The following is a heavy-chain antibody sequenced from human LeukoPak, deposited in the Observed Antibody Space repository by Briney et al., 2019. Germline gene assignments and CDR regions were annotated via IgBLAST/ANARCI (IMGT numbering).Heavy chain of an antibody. D-gene: IGHD5-18*01. V-gene: IGHV3-23*01. CDR1: GFTFSSYA. CDR2: ISGSGGST. Sequence: GGSLRLSCAASGFTFSSYAMSWVRQAPGKGLEWVSAISGSGGSTYYADSVKGRFTISRDNSKNTLYLQMNSLRAEATAVYYCAKTGDRDTAMVTEDYWGQGTLVTVSS. J-gene: IGHJ4*02. CDR3: AKTGDRDTAMVTEDY.